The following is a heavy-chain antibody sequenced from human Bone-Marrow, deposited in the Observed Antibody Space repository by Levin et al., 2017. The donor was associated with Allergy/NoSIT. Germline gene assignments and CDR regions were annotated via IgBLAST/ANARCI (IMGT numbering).Heavy chain of an antibody. CDR1: GFTFTTYA. Sequence: PGGSLRLSCVASGFTFTTYAMSWVRQAPGKGLEWLSTISGSDGNTYYADFVKGRFTISRDNSKNTLYVQMNSLRAEDTAIYYCAKDHGPGRDFYSGMDVWGQGTTVTVSS. CDR2: ISGSDGNT. J-gene: IGHJ6*02. CDR3: AKDHGPGRDFYSGMDV. D-gene: IGHD2-8*01. V-gene: IGHV3-23*01.